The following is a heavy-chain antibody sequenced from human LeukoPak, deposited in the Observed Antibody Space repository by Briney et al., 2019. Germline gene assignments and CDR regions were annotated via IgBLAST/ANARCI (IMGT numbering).Heavy chain of an antibody. CDR3: ARDAGSYGDYVFWFDP. D-gene: IGHD4-17*01. CDR2: INPNSGGT. V-gene: IGHV1-2*02. J-gene: IGHJ5*02. CDR1: GYTFTGYY. Sequence: GASVKVSCKASGYTFTGYYMHWVRQAPGQGLEWMGWINPNSGGTNYAQKFQGRVTMTRDTSISTAYMELSRLRSDDTAVYYCARDAGSYGDYVFWFDPWGQETLVTVSS.